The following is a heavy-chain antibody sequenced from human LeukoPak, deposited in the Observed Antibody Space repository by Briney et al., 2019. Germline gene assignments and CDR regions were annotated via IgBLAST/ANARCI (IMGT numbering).Heavy chain of an antibody. Sequence: SETLSLTCTVSGGSISSSTYYWGWIRQPPGKGLEWIGSSHYSGSTYYNPSLKSRVTISVDTSKNQLSLRLSSVTAADTAVYYCARHSVTMIEYFDLWGRGTLVTVSS. CDR1: GGSISSSTYY. D-gene: IGHD3-22*01. CDR3: ARHSVTMIEYFDL. V-gene: IGHV4-39*01. J-gene: IGHJ2*01. CDR2: SHYSGST.